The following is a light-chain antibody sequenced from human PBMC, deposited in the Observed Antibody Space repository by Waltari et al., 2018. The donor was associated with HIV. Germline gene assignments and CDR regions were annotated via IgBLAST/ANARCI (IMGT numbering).Light chain of an antibody. CDR3: QQYENWPLT. CDR1: QGVGRA. J-gene: IGKJ4*01. Sequence: EIVMTPSPATLSVSPGERATLSCRASQGVGRALAWYQQKPGQAPRLLIFCASTRATGIPARFSGSGSGTDFTLTISSLQSEDFAVYYCQQYENWPLTFGGGTKVEI. V-gene: IGKV3-15*01. CDR2: CAS.